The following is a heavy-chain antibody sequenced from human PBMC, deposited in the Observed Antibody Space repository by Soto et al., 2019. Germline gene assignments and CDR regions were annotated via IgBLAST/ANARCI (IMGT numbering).Heavy chain of an antibody. J-gene: IGHJ6*02. CDR2: IFYSGST. CDR3: AREFKLSAGRDIYYFFGIDV. D-gene: IGHD6-13*01. CDR1: GGSVSSASDY. V-gene: IGHV4-61*01. Sequence: PSETLSLTCAVSGGSVSSASDYWSWIRQPPGKGLEWIGNIFYSGSTNYNPSLKSRVTISVDTSKNQFSLKLSSVTPADTAVYYCAREFKLSAGRDIYYFFGIDVWGQGTTVTVSS.